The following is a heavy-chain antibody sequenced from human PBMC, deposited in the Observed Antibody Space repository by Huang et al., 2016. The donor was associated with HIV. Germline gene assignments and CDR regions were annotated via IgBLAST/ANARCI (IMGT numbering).Heavy chain of an antibody. V-gene: IGHV3-30-3*01. Sequence: QVQLVESGGGVVQPGRSLSLSCAASGFTFSNYAMHWVRQAPGKGVEGVAVISYDGSNKYYTDAVKGRFTISRDNSKNALYLQMNSLRAEDTAVYYCARRAVAGIYYYYYMDVWGKGTTVTVSS. J-gene: IGHJ6*03. CDR2: ISYDGSNK. CDR1: GFTFSNYA. CDR3: ARRAVAGIYYYYYMDV. D-gene: IGHD6-19*01.